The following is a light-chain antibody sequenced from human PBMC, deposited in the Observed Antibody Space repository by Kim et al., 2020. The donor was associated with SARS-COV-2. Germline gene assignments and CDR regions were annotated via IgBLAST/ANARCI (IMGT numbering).Light chain of an antibody. CDR2: YAS. V-gene: IGKV1-5*01. CDR1: QKISSW. CDR3: QHYNSCSWT. Sequence: AYVGGRIAITCRASQKISSWLVWYQQKPGKTPKHLIYYASTLESGVPPTCCGSGCGTEFTLLISSLQPDDFATYYCQHYNSCSWTFGQGTKVEIK. J-gene: IGKJ1*01.